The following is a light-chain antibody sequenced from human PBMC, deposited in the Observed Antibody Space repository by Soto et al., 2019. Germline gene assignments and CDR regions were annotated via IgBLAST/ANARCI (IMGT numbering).Light chain of an antibody. J-gene: IGKJ4*01. CDR1: QTIYNY. CDR2: AAS. Sequence: DIQMTQSPSSLSASVGDRVTITCRASQTIYNYLNWYQQKPGKAPNLLIYAASTLKSGVPSRFSSSGSGTEFSLTISSLQPEDFAIYFCQQSYSSVTFGGGTKVQIK. V-gene: IGKV1-39*01. CDR3: QQSYSSVT.